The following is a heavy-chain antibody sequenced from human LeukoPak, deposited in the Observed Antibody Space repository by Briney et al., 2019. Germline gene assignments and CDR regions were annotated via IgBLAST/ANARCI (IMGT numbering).Heavy chain of an antibody. Sequence: GRSLRLSCAASGFTFSSYGMHWVRQAPGKGLEWVAVIWYDGSNKYYTDPVKGRFTISRDNIKNTLYLQMNSLRAEDTAVYYCARGQYSPDYWGQGTLVTVSS. CDR1: GFTFSSYG. V-gene: IGHV3-33*01. CDR2: IWYDGSNK. D-gene: IGHD2-15*01. J-gene: IGHJ4*02. CDR3: ARGQYSPDY.